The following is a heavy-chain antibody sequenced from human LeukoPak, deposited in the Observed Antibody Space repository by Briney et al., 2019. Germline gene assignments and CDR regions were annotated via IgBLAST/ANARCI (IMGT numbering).Heavy chain of an antibody. V-gene: IGHV3-20*04. CDR1: GFTFDDYG. CDR2: INWNGGST. J-gene: IGHJ4*02. Sequence: PGGSLRLSCAASGFTFDDYGMSWVRQAPGKGLEWVSGINWNGGSTGYADSVKGRFTISRDNAKGSLFLQMSSLRGEDTAVYYCVRDVEVSNFWSGYSYWGQGSLVTVSS. D-gene: IGHD3-3*01. CDR3: VRDVEVSNFWSGYSY.